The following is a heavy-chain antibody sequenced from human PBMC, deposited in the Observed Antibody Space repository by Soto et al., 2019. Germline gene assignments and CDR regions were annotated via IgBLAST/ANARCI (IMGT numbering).Heavy chain of an antibody. D-gene: IGHD6-19*01. CDR2: IYTSGST. J-gene: IGHJ4*02. Sequence: SETLSLTCTVSGGSISSYYWSWIRQAAGKGLGWIGRIYTSGSTNYNPSLKSRVTMSVDTSKNQFSLKLSSVTAADTAVYYCASSNLAIAVAGSPFDYWGQGTLVTVSS. V-gene: IGHV4-4*07. CDR1: GGSISSYY. CDR3: ASSNLAIAVAGSPFDY.